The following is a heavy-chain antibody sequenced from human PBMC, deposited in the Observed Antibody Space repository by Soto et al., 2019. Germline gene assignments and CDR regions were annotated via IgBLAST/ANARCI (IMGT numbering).Heavy chain of an antibody. CDR3: ARVIFGSGTANDY. V-gene: IGHV3-74*01. CDR1: GFTFSGSW. D-gene: IGHD3-10*01. J-gene: IGHJ4*02. Sequence: EVQLVEYGGGLVQPGGSLRLSCAASGFTFSGSWMHWVRQAPGKGLVWVSRINGDGSGTSYADFVKGRFTISRDDAKNTLFLQMNGLRAEDTAVYYCARVIFGSGTANDYWGQGTLVTVSS. CDR2: INGDGSGT.